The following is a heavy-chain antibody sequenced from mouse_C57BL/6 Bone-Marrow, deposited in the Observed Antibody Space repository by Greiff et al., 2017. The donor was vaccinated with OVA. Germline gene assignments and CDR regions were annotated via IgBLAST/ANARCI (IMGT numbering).Heavy chain of an antibody. V-gene: IGHV5-4*01. CDR3: ARDFCYYGSSYAMDY. CDR1: GFTFSSYA. D-gene: IGHD1-1*01. CDR2: ISDGGSYT. J-gene: IGHJ4*01. Sequence: EVKVVESGGGLVKPGGSLKLSCAASGFTFSSYAMSWVRQTPEKRLAWVATISDGGSYTYYPDNVKGRFTISRDNAKNNLYLQMSHLKSEDTAMYYCARDFCYYGSSYAMDYWGQGTSVTVSS.